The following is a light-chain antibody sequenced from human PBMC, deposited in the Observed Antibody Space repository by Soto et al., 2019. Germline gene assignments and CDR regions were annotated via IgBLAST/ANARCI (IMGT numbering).Light chain of an antibody. CDR2: EVN. J-gene: IGLJ2*01. CDR1: SSDIGAYNY. Sequence: QSALTQPPSASRSPEQSVAISCTGSSSDIGAYNYVSWYQQFPGKAPQIMIYEVNKRPSGVPDRFSGSKSGNTASLTVSGLQAEDEADYYCSSFAGSNTVIFGGGTKLTVL. CDR3: SSFAGSNTVI. V-gene: IGLV2-8*02.